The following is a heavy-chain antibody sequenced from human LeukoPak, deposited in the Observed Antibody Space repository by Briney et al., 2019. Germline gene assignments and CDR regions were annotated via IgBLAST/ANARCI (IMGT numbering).Heavy chain of an antibody. V-gene: IGHV1-18*01. CDR2: ITAYNGNT. J-gene: IGHJ4*02. D-gene: IGHD6-13*01. CDR1: GYTFTSSG. Sequence: ASVKVSCKASGYTFTSSGITWVRQAPGQGLEWRGWITAYNGNTNYAQKFKGRVTMTRATSTRTVYMELSSLRSEDTAGYYFRKEGGLRIAAAFVVDIDYWGQGTLVTVP. CDR3: RKEGGLRIAAAFVVDIDY.